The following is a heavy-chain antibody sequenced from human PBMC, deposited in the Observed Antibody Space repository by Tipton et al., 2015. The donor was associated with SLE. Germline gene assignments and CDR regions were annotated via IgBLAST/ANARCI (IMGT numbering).Heavy chain of an antibody. CDR3: AKAMGSSGWSPHLDY. V-gene: IGHV3-9*01. J-gene: IGHJ4*02. Sequence: SLRLSCAVSGFTFSNNWMAWVRQAPGKGLEWVSGISWNSGSIGYADSVKGRFTISRDNAKNSLSLQMNSLRAEDTALYYCAKAMGSSGWSPHLDYWGQGTLVTVSS. D-gene: IGHD6-19*01. CDR2: ISWNSGSI. CDR1: GFTFSNNW.